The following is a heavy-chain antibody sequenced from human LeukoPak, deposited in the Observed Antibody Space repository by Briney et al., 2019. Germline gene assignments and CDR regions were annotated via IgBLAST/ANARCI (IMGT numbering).Heavy chain of an antibody. Sequence: ASVKVSCKASGYSFTGYYMHWVRQAPGQGLEWVGWINPNSGGTNYAQKFQGRVTMTRDTSISTAYMELSRLRSDDTAVYYCARDLYGSGSLDYWGQGTLVTVSS. CDR1: GYSFTGYY. V-gene: IGHV1-2*02. CDR3: ARDLYGSGSLDY. CDR2: INPNSGGT. J-gene: IGHJ4*02. D-gene: IGHD3-10*01.